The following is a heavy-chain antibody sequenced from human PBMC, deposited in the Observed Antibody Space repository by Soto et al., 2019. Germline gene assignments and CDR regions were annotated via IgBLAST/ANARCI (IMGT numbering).Heavy chain of an antibody. CDR2: ISGSGGST. CDR1: GFTFSSYA. V-gene: IGHV3-23*01. D-gene: IGHD2-2*01. CDR3: AKDRPNRKIVVVPAATDY. Sequence: GSLRLSCAASGFTFSSYAMSWVRQAPGKGLEWVSAISGSGGSTYYADSVKGRFTISRDNSKNTLYLQMNSLRAEDTAVYYCAKDRPNRKIVVVPAATDYWGQGTLVTVSS. J-gene: IGHJ4*02.